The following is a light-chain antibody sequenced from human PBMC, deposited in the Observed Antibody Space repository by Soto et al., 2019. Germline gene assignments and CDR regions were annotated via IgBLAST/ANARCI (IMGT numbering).Light chain of an antibody. J-gene: IGLJ1*01. V-gene: IGLV2-11*01. Sequence: QSVLTQPRSVSGSPGQSVTVSCTGTSGDVGGYNYVSWYQQHPGKAPKLLIYDVNKRPSGVPDRFSGSKSGNTASLTISGLQAEDEADYYCCSYAGSYTYVFGTGTKVTVL. CDR3: CSYAGSYTYV. CDR1: SGDVGGYNY. CDR2: DVN.